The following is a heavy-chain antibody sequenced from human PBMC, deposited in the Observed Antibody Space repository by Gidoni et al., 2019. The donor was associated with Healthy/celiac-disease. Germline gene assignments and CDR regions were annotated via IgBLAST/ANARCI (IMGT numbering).Heavy chain of an antibody. V-gene: IGHV3-30-3*01. CDR2: ISYDGSNK. CDR1: GFTFRSYA. CDR3: ARDRMLYGDYPTIIDY. Sequence: QVQLVESGGGVVQPGRSLRLSCAASGFTFRSYAMHWVRQAPGKGLEWVAVISYDGSNKYYADSVKGRFTISRDNSKNTLYLQMNSLRAEDTAVYYCARDRMLYGDYPTIIDYWGQGTLVTVSS. J-gene: IGHJ4*02. D-gene: IGHD4-17*01.